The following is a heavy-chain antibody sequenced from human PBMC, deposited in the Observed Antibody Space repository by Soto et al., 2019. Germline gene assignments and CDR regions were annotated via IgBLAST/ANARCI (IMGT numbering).Heavy chain of an antibody. Sequence: ASVKVSCKASGYTFTGYYMHWVRQAPGQGLEWMGWINPNSGGTNYAQKFQGRVTMTRDTSISTAYMELSRLRSDDTAVYCCAKASIAVAGVIVSWFDPWGQGTLVTVSS. CDR1: GYTFTGYY. V-gene: IGHV1-2*02. CDR2: INPNSGGT. J-gene: IGHJ5*02. D-gene: IGHD6-19*01. CDR3: AKASIAVAGVIVSWFDP.